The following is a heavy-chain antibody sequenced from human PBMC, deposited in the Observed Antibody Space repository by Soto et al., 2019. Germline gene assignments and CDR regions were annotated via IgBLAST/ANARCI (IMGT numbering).Heavy chain of an antibody. CDR3: VWVHYYYGMDV. D-gene: IGHD3-16*01. Sequence: PGGSLRLSCAASGFTFSSYGMHWVRQAPGKGLERVAVIWYDGSNKYYADSVKGRFTISRDNSKNTLYLQMNSLRAEDTAVYYCVWVHYYYGMDVWGQGTTVTVSS. CDR2: IWYDGSNK. J-gene: IGHJ6*02. V-gene: IGHV3-33*01. CDR1: GFTFSSYG.